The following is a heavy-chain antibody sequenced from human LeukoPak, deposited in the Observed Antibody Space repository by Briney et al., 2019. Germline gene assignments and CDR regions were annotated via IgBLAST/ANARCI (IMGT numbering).Heavy chain of an antibody. Sequence: ASETLSLTCAVSGGSISSGGYSWSWIRQPPGKGLEWIGYIYYSGRTYYNPSLKSRVTISVDTSKNQFSLKLSSVTAADTAVYYCARVPGGALNWFDPWGQGTLVTVSS. J-gene: IGHJ5*02. CDR3: ARVPGGALNWFDP. V-gene: IGHV4-30-4*07. D-gene: IGHD1-1*01. CDR1: GGSISSGGYS. CDR2: IYYSGRT.